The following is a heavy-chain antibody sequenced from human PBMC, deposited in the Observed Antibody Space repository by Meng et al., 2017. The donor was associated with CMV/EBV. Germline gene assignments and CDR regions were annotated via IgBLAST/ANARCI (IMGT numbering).Heavy chain of an antibody. CDR1: GFTFSSYN. CDR2: ISPSGTYI. D-gene: IGHD5-24*01. Sequence: GESLKISCAASGFTFSSYNMNWVRQAPGKGLEWVSSISPSGTYIYYADSVKGRFTISRDNAKISLYLQMNSLRAEDTAVYYCALIGEMATIDYWGQGTLVTVSS. CDR3: ALIGEMATIDY. J-gene: IGHJ4*02. V-gene: IGHV3-21*01.